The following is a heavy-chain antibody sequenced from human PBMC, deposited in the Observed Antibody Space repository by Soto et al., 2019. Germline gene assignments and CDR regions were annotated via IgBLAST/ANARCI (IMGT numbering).Heavy chain of an antibody. D-gene: IGHD3-16*02. V-gene: IGHV3-23*01. Sequence: LRLSCAGSGFTFASYVMTWVRQAPGKGLEWVSSISATGGSTYYAGSVKGRFTISRDNSKNTLYLQMNSLRAEDTAIYYCANAEHPRRSIGFDYWGQGTLVTVSS. CDR1: GFTFASYV. CDR3: ANAEHPRRSIGFDY. CDR2: ISATGGST. J-gene: IGHJ4*02.